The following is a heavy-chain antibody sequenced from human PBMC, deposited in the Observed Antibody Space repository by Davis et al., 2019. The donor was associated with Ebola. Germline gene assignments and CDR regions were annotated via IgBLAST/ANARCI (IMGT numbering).Heavy chain of an antibody. D-gene: IGHD3-22*01. CDR1: GGTFSSYD. CDR2: IIPIFGTA. Sequence: SVKVSCKASGGTFSSYDISWVRQAPGQGLEWMGGIIPIFGTANYAQKFLDRVTITADESTRTVYMEMKSLRPEDTAVYFCARGRTGFYYDSSDSPTWFDPWGQGTLVTVSS. V-gene: IGHV1-69*13. CDR3: ARGRTGFYYDSSDSPTWFDP. J-gene: IGHJ5*02.